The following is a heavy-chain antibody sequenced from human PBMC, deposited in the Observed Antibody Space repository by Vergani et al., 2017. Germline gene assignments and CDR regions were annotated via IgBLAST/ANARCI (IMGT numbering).Heavy chain of an antibody. J-gene: IGHJ6*03. CDR2: FYYSGST. D-gene: IGHD4-11*01. CDR3: AREGTVTAVGYYYYYMDV. Sequence: QVQLQESGPGLVKPSETLSLTCTVSGGSVSSGSYYWSWIRQPAGKGLECIGYFYYSGSTNYNPSLKSRITISVDTSKNQLSLKLSSVTAADTAVYYCAREGTVTAVGYYYYYMDVWGKGTTVTVSS. CDR1: GGSVSSGSYY. V-gene: IGHV4-61*10.